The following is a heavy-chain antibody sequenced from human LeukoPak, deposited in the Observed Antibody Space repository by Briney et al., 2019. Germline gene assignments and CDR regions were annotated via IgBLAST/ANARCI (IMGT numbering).Heavy chain of an antibody. CDR1: GFTLSSYW. Sequence: HTGGSLRLSCAASGFTLSSYWMIWVRQAPGKGLEWVANIKQDGSEISYVDSMKGRFTISRDNAKNSLYLQMNSLRAEDTAVYYCVRGNPFGGYWGQGTLVTVSS. V-gene: IGHV3-7*03. CDR3: VRGNPFGGY. D-gene: IGHD2-15*01. CDR2: IKQDGSEI. J-gene: IGHJ4*02.